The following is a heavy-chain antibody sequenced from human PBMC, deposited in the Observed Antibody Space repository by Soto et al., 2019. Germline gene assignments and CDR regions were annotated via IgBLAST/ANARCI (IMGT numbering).Heavy chain of an antibody. CDR3: ARDSTMFGY. Sequence: EVQLLESGGGLVQAGGSQRLSCAASGFTFSSYAMSWVRQAPGKGLEWVSLMSASGGSAYYADSVKGRFTISRDNSKNPLYLQMNSLGAEDTAVYYCARDSTMFGYWGQGTLFTVSS. D-gene: IGHD3-10*01. CDR2: MSASGGSA. CDR1: GFTFSSYA. J-gene: IGHJ4*02. V-gene: IGHV3-23*01.